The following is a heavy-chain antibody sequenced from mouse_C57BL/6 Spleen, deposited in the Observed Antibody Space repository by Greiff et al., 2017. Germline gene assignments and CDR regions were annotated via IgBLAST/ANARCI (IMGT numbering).Heavy chain of an antibody. D-gene: IGHD2-3*01. V-gene: IGHV1-39*01. CDR1: GYSFTDYN. Sequence: EVQLQQSGPELVKPGASVKISCKASGYSFTDYNINWVKQSTGKSLEWIGVIHPNYGTTSYNQKFKGKATLTVDQSSSTAYMLLNSLTSEASAVYYCASPRWLLRESGFAYWGQGTLVTVSA. CDR2: IHPNYGTT. J-gene: IGHJ3*01. CDR3: ASPRWLLRESGFAY.